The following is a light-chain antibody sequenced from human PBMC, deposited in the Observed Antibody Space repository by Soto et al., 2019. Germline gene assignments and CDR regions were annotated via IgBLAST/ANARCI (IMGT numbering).Light chain of an antibody. CDR3: SSYTSSSPYV. Sequence: QSVLTQPASVSGSPGQSITISCTGTSSDVGGYNYVSWYQQHPGKAPKLMIYDVSNRPSGVSNRFSGSKSGNTASRTISGLQAEDEADYYCSSYTSSSPYVFGTGTKLTVL. J-gene: IGLJ1*01. CDR2: DVS. V-gene: IGLV2-14*01. CDR1: SSDVGGYNY.